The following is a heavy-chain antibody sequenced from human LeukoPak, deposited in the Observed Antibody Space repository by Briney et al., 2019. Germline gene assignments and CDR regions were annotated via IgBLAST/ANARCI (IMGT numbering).Heavy chain of an antibody. CDR1: GGTFSSYA. CDR2: IIPIFGTA. Sequence: GASVKVSCKASGGTFSSYAISWVRQAPGQGLEWMGGIIPIFGTANYAQKFQGRVTITADESTSTAYMELSSLRSEDTAVYYCAAAGGTESGTFDYWGQGTLVTVSS. J-gene: IGHJ4*02. CDR3: AAAGGTESGTFDY. V-gene: IGHV1-69*13. D-gene: IGHD3-16*01.